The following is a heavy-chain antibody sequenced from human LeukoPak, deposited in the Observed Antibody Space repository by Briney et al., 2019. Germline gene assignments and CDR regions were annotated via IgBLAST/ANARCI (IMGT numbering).Heavy chain of an antibody. D-gene: IGHD3-22*01. J-gene: IGHJ1*01. Sequence: SQTLSLTCTVSGGSISSGSYYWSWIRQPAGKGLEWIGRIFTSGSTKYNPSLKSRVTISVDTSKNQFSLKLSSVTAADTAVYYCAREGTMMGYFQHWGQGTLVTVSS. CDR3: AREGTMMGYFQH. CDR1: GGSISSGSYY. CDR2: IFTSGST. V-gene: IGHV4-61*02.